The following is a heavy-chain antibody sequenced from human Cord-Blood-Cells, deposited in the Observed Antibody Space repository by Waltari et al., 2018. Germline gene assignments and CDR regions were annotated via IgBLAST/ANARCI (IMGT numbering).Heavy chain of an antibody. CDR2: IYYSGST. J-gene: IGHJ4*02. CDR1: GGSISSYY. D-gene: IGHD5-12*01. V-gene: IGHV4-59*01. CDR3: ARLAAGYSGYDFDY. Sequence: QVQLQESGPGLVKPSETLSLTCTVSGGSISSYYWSWIRQPPGTGLEWIGYIYYSGSTNYNPSLKSRVTISVDTSKNQFSLKLSSVTAADTAVYYCARLAAGYSGYDFDYWGQGTLVTVSS.